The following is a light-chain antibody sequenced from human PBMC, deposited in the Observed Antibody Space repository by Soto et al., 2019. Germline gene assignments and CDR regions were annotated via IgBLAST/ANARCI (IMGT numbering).Light chain of an antibody. CDR3: QQYGSSPWT. J-gene: IGKJ1*01. CDR2: GAS. V-gene: IGKV3-20*01. Sequence: EIVLTQSPGTLSLPPGERATLSCRASQSVSSSYLAWYQQKPGQAPRLLIYGASSRATGIPDRFSGSGSGTDFTLTFSRLEPEDFAVYYCQQYGSSPWTFGQGTKVEIK. CDR1: QSVSSSY.